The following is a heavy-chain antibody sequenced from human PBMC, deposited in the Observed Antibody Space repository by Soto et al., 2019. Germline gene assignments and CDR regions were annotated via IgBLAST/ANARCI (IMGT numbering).Heavy chain of an antibody. CDR1: GFTFSSYA. D-gene: IGHD6-13*01. CDR3: AKDQQQLVRAPFDY. Sequence: PGGSLRLSCAASGFTFSSYAMSWVRQAPGKGLEWVSAISGSGGSTYYADSVKGRFTISRDNSKNTLYPQMNSLRAEDTAVYYCAKDQQQLVRAPFDYWGQGTLVTVSS. V-gene: IGHV3-23*01. J-gene: IGHJ4*02. CDR2: ISGSGGST.